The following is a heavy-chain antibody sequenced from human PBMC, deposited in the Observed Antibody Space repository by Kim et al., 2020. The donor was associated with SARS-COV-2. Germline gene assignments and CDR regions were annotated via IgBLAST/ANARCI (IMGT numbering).Heavy chain of an antibody. D-gene: IGHD3-3*01. CDR1: GYSFTSYW. CDR2: IYPGDSDT. J-gene: IGHJ4*02. Sequence: GESLKISCKGSGYSFTSYWIGWVRQMPGKGLEWMGIIYPGDSDTRYSPSFQGQVTISADKSISTAYPQWSSLKASDTAMYYCARLYSGITIFGVVIAQYDYWGQGTLVTVSS. CDR3: ARLYSGITIFGVVIAQYDY. V-gene: IGHV5-51*01.